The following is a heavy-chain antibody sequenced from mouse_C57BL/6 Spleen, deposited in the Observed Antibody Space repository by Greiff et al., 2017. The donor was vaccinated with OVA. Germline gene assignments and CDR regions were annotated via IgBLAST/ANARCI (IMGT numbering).Heavy chain of an antibody. Sequence: QVQLKQSGPELVKPGASVKISCKASGYAFSSSWMNWVKQRPGKGLEWIGRIYPGDGDTNYNGKFKGKATLTADKSSSTAYMQLSSLTSEDSAVYFCARGITTRYFDVWGTGTTVTVSS. V-gene: IGHV1-82*01. CDR1: GYAFSSSW. CDR2: IYPGDGDT. CDR3: ARGITTRYFDV. J-gene: IGHJ1*03. D-gene: IGHD1-1*01.